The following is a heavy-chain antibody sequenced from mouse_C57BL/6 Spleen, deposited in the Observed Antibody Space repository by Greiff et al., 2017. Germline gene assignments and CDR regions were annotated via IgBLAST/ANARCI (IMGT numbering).Heavy chain of an antibody. D-gene: IGHD2-3*01. Sequence: EVQLQQSGPELVKPGASVKISCKASGYSFTGYYMNWVKQSPEQRLEWIGEINPSTGGTTYNQKFKAKATLTVDKSSSTAYMQLKSLTSEDSAVYYGALSYDGYYVAGFAYWGQGTLVTVSA. CDR2: INPSTGGT. CDR3: ALSYDGYYVAGFAY. V-gene: IGHV1-42*01. CDR1: GYSFTGYY. J-gene: IGHJ3*01.